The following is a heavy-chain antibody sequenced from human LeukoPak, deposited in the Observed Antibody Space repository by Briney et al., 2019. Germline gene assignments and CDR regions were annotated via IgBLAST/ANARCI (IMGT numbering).Heavy chain of an antibody. CDR3: ARDTRRGYDSSGYDY. Sequence: GGSLRLSCAASGFTFSSYWMHWVRQAPGKGLVWVSRINSDGSSTSYADSVKGRFTTSRDNAKNTLYLQMNSLRAEDTAVYYCARDTRRGYDSSGYDYWGQGTLVTVSS. CDR1: GFTFSSYW. D-gene: IGHD3-22*01. V-gene: IGHV3-74*01. CDR2: INSDGSST. J-gene: IGHJ4*02.